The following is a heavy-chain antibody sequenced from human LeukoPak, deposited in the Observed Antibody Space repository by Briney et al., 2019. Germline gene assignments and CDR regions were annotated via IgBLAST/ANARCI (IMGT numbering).Heavy chain of an antibody. CDR3: ARLTGESLGAFDI. Sequence: PSETLSLTCTVSGGSISSSSYYWGWIRQPPGKGLEWIGSIYYSGSTYYNPSLKSRVTISVDTSKNQFSLKLSSVTAADTAVYYCARLTGESLGAFDIWGQGTMVTVSS. V-gene: IGHV4-39*07. CDR1: GGSISSSSYY. CDR2: IYYSGST. J-gene: IGHJ3*02. D-gene: IGHD7-27*01.